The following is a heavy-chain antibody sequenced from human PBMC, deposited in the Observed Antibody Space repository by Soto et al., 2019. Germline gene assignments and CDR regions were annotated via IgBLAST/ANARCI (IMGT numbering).Heavy chain of an antibody. Sequence: QVQLVQSGADVKKPGASVKVSCTASGYTFTTYGISWVRQAPGQGLEWMGWISVYNGNTNYAQKFQGRVTMTRDTSTSTVYMELRSLRSDDTAVYYCARGVSGGDYGLDVWGQGTTVTVSS. V-gene: IGHV1-18*01. J-gene: IGHJ6*02. CDR2: ISVYNGNT. CDR3: ARGVSGGDYGLDV. CDR1: GYTFTTYG. D-gene: IGHD3-10*01.